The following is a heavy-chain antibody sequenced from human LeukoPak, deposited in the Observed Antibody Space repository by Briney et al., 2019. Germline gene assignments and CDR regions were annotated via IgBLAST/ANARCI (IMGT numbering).Heavy chain of an antibody. J-gene: IGHJ4*02. CDR1: GGTFSSYA. CDR2: IIPIFGTA. V-gene: IGHV1-69*13. CDR3: ASGYCGGDCYFDY. D-gene: IGHD2-21*02. Sequence: SVKVSCKASGGTFSSYAISWVRQAPGQGLEWMGGIIPIFGTANYAQKFQGRVTTTADESTSTAYMELSSLRSEDTAVYYCASGYCGGDCYFDYWGQGTLVTVSS.